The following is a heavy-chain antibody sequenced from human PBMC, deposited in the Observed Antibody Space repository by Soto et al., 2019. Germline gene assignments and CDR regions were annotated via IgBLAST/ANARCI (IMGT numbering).Heavy chain of an antibody. D-gene: IGHD6-19*01. V-gene: IGHV3-30*18. CDR2: ISYDGSNK. CDR3: AKVGSSGWFEYYYYYMDV. Sequence: GGSLRLSCAASGFTFSSYGMHWVRQAPGKGLEWVAVISYDGSNKYYADSVKGRFTISRDNSKNTLYLQMNSLRAEDTAVYYCAKVGSSGWFEYYYYYMDVWGKGTTVTVSS. CDR1: GFTFSSYG. J-gene: IGHJ6*03.